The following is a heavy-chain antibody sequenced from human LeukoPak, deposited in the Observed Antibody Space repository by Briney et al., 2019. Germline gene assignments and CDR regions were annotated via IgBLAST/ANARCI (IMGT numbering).Heavy chain of an antibody. CDR1: GYTFTGYY. Sequence: GAPVKVSCKASGYTFTGYYMHWVRQAPGQGLEWMGWINPNSGGTNYAQNFQGWVTMTRNTSISTAYMELSSLRSEDTAVYYCARGGGFDPWGQGTTVTVSS. CDR2: INPNSGGT. J-gene: IGHJ6*02. V-gene: IGHV1-2*04. CDR3: ARGGGFDP. D-gene: IGHD3-10*01.